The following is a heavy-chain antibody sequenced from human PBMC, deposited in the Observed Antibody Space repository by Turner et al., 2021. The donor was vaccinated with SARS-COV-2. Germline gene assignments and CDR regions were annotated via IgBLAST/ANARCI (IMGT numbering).Heavy chain of an antibody. CDR1: GFTFSSYT. D-gene: IGHD3-22*01. Sequence: EVQLVESGGGLVKPGGSLRLSCAASGFTFSSYTMYWVRKAPGKGLEGVSSIRSSSSYIYYADSVKGRFTISRDNAKKSMYLQMNSLRAEDTAVYYCARGTYYYDSSVYSGTNWFDPWGQGTLVTVSS. CDR2: IRSSSSYI. J-gene: IGHJ5*02. V-gene: IGHV3-21*01. CDR3: ARGTYYYDSSVYSGTNWFDP.